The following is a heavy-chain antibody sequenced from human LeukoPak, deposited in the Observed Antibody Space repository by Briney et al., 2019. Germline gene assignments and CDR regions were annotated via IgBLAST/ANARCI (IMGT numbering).Heavy chain of an antibody. CDR2: ISYDGSNK. V-gene: IGHV3-30-3*01. CDR1: GFTFSSST. D-gene: IGHD1-26*01. CDR3: AGGWDYFDY. J-gene: IGHJ4*02. Sequence: PGGSLRLSCAASGFTFSSSTMHWVRQAPGKGLEWVAVISYDGSNKYYADSVKGRFTFSRDNSKNTLYLQMNSLRAEDTAVYYCAGGWDYFDYWGQGTLVTVSS.